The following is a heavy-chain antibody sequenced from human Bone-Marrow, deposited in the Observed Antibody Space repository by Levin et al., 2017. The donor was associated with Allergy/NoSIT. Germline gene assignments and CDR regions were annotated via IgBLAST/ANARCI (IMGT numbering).Heavy chain of an antibody. J-gene: IGHJ5*02. D-gene: IGHD1-7*01. CDR1: GGSFRGYY. CDR3: ARGRLALRPLNWFDP. CDR2: INHSGST. V-gene: IGHV4-34*01. Sequence: SQTLSLPCAVYGGSFRGYYWSWLRQPPGKGLEWIGEINHSGSTNYNPSLKSRVTISVDTSKNQFSLKLSSVTAADTAVYYCARGRLALRPLNWFDPWGQGTLVTVSS.